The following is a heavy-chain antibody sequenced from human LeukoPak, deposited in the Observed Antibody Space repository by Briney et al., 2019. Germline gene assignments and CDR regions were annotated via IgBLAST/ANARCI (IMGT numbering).Heavy chain of an antibody. V-gene: IGHV4-4*02. D-gene: IGHD4-17*01. J-gene: IGHJ4*02. Sequence: SGTLSLTCAISGGSITSSNWWTWVRQPPGKGLEWVGEIYLRGNTNYNPSLESRVSISVDESKTQLSLRLESVTAADTAVYYCARGTITTVTDSWGPGTLVTVSS. CDR3: ARGTITTVTDS. CDR2: IYLRGNT. CDR1: GGSITSSNW.